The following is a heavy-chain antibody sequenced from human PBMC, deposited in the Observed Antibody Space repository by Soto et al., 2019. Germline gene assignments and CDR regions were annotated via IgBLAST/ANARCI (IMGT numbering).Heavy chain of an antibody. J-gene: IGHJ4*02. V-gene: IGHV3-30-3*01. D-gene: IGHD6-19*01. CDR3: ARDSSGWYGFDY. CDR1: GFTFSSYA. CDR2: ISYDGSNK. Sequence: GGSLRLSCAASGFTFSSYAMHWVRQAPGKGLEWVAVISYDGSNKYYADSVKGRFTISRDNSKNTLYLQMNSLRAEDTAVYYCARDSSGWYGFDYWGQGTLVTVSS.